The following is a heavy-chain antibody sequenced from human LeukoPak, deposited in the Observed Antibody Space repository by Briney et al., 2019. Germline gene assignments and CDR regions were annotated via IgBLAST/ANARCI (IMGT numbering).Heavy chain of an antibody. V-gene: IGHV4-39*01. J-gene: IGHJ4*02. CDR3: ARLDASGVVILSLDY. CDR2: IYYSGST. CDR1: GGSISSSSYY. D-gene: IGHD3-3*01. Sequence: SETLSLTCTVSGGSISSSSYYWGWIRQPPGKGLEWIGSIYYSGSTYYNPSLKSRVTISVDTSKNQFSLKLSSVTAADTAVYYCARLDASGVVILSLDYWGQGTLVTVSS.